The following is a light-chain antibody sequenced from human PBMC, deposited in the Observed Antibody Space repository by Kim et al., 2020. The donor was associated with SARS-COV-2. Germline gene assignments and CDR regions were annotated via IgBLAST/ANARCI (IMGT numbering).Light chain of an antibody. CDR1: NLRGYF. V-gene: IGLV3-19*01. CDR2: GRN. CDR3: NSRDKPTNHWV. J-gene: IGLJ3*02. Sequence: SSELTQDPAVSVALGQTVRITCQGDNLRGYFASWYQQKPGQAPILVIYGRNNRPSGIPDRFSASSSGNRASLTITGAQAEDAADYYCNSRDKPTNHWVFG.